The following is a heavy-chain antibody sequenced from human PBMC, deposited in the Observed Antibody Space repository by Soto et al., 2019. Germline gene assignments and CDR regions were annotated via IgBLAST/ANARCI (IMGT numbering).Heavy chain of an antibody. CDR3: ARDLSSSSWYSFYYYIDV. J-gene: IGHJ6*03. CDR2: ISAYNGNT. D-gene: IGHD6-13*01. V-gene: IGHV1-18*01. Sequence: QVQLVQSGAEMKKPGASVKVSCKASGYTFTSYGISWVRQAPGQGLEWMGWISAYNGNTNYAQKLQGRVTMTTDTSTSTAYMELRSLRSDDTAVYYCARDLSSSSWYSFYYYIDVWGKGTTVTVSS. CDR1: GYTFTSYG.